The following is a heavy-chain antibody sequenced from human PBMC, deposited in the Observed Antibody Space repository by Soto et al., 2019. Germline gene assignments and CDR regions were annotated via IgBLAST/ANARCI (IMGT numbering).Heavy chain of an antibody. Sequence: GGSLRLSCAASGFTFSSYAMSWVRQAPGKGLEWVSSISGSGGSTYYADSVKGRFTISRDNSKNTLYLQMNSLRAEDTAVYYCAKIVLSSKEGRHNFDYWGQGTLVTVSS. J-gene: IGHJ4*02. CDR2: ISGSGGST. CDR3: AKIVLSSKEGRHNFDY. V-gene: IGHV3-23*01. CDR1: GFTFSSYA. D-gene: IGHD1-26*01.